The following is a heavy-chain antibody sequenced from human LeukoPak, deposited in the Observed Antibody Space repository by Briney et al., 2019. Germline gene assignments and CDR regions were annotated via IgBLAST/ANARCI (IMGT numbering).Heavy chain of an antibody. Sequence: GGALKISCKGSGYSFTSYWIGWGRQMPGKGLEGMGIIYPGDSDTRYSPSFQGQVTISADKSITTAYLQWSSLKASDTAMYYCASSYYYGSGSYFHYGMDVWGEGTTVTVSS. CDR1: GYSFTSYW. CDR3: ASSYYYGSGSYFHYGMDV. V-gene: IGHV5-51*01. CDR2: IYPGDSDT. D-gene: IGHD3-10*01. J-gene: IGHJ6*04.